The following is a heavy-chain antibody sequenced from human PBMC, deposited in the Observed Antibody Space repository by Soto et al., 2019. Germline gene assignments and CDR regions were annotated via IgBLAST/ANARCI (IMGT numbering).Heavy chain of an antibody. Sequence: VASVKVSCKASGYTFTSYAMHWVRQAPGQRLEWMGWINAGNGNRKYSQKFQGRVTITRDTSASTAYMELSSLRSEDTAVYYCARVIGGLYYFDYWGQGTLVTVSS. CDR3: ARVIGGLYYFDY. CDR2: INAGNGNR. V-gene: IGHV1-3*01. D-gene: IGHD3-16*02. CDR1: GYTFTSYA. J-gene: IGHJ4*02.